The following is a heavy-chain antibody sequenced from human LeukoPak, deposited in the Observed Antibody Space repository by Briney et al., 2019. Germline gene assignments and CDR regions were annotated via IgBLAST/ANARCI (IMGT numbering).Heavy chain of an antibody. D-gene: IGHD3-10*01. CDR2: IRGETYGGTT. V-gene: IGHV3-49*04. CDR1: GFPFGDYS. Sequence: GGSLRLSCTASGFPFGDYSMIWVRQAPGKGLEWVGSIRGETYGGTTEYAASVKGRLILSRDDSKSIAYLQLSSLKTEDTAVYYCTREKIPGLFGVLFWGQGTLVTVSS. J-gene: IGHJ4*02. CDR3: TREKIPGLFGVLF.